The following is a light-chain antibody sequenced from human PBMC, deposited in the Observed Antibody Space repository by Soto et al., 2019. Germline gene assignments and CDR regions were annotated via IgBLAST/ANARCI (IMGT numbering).Light chain of an antibody. CDR1: QSVLYSSNNKNY. CDR3: QQYYSTPRYT. V-gene: IGKV4-1*01. CDR2: WAS. J-gene: IGKJ2*01. Sequence: DIVMTQSPDSLAVSLGERATINCKSSQSVLYSSNNKNYLAWYQQKPGQPPKLLIYWASTRESGVPDRFSGSGSGTDFTLPIRSLQAEDVAVYYCQQYYSTPRYTFGQGTKLEIK.